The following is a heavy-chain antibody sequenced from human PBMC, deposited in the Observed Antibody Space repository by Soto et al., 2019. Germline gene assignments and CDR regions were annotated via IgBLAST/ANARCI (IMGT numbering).Heavy chain of an antibody. D-gene: IGHD6-13*01. CDR3: TKGYAADHYYAMDV. V-gene: IGHV3-23*01. Sequence: GGSLRLSCAASEFTFSNYGMSWVRQAPGKGLEWVSTISNSGESTFYRDSGRGRFTISRDNAKVTLYLQMNSLRAEDTAIYYCTKGYAADHYYAMDVWGQGTTVTVSS. CDR1: EFTFSNYG. J-gene: IGHJ6*02. CDR2: ISNSGEST.